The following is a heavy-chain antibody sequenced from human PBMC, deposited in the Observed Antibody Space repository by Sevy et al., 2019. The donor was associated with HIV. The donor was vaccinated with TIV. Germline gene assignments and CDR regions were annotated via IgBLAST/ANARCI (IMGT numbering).Heavy chain of an antibody. D-gene: IGHD2-8*01. CDR3: AREGCTKPHDY. CDR1: GFTFSKYS. CDR2: FSFGGGRI. J-gene: IGHJ4*02. V-gene: IGHV3-23*03. Sequence: GGSLRLSCEASGFTFSKYSMSWVRQAPGKGLEWVSIFSFGGGRINYADSVKGRLTISRDDSKNTLYLQMNSLRAEDTAVYYCAREGCTKPHDYWGQGTLVTVSS.